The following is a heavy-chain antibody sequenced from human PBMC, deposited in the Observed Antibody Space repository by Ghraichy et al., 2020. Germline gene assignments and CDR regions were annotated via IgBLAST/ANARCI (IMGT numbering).Heavy chain of an antibody. CDR1: GGSFSGYH. CDR2: INHSGST. Sequence: SQTLSLTCAVYGGSFSGYHWSWIRQAPGKGLEWIGEINHSGSTKYNPSLKSRVTISVDTSKNQFSLKLSSVTAADTAVYYCARSIAPHITIFEIVIARREYFDYWGQGTLATVS. J-gene: IGHJ4*02. D-gene: IGHD3-3*01. CDR3: ARSIAPHITIFEIVIARREYFDY. V-gene: IGHV4-34*01.